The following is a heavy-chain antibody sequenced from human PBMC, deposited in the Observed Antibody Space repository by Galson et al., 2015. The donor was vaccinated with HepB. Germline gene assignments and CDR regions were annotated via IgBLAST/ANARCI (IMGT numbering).Heavy chain of an antibody. D-gene: IGHD2-2*03. V-gene: IGHV1-69*13. Sequence: SVKVSCKASGGTFSSYAISWVRQAPGQGLEWMGGIIPIFGTANYAQKFQGRVTITADESTSTAYMELSSLRSEDTAVYYRARDPLGYCSSTSCLSYWGQGTLVTVSS. J-gene: IGHJ4*02. CDR2: IIPIFGTA. CDR1: GGTFSSYA. CDR3: ARDPLGYCSSTSCLSY.